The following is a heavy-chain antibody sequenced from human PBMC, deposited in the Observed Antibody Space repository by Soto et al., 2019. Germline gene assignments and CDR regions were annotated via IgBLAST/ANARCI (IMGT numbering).Heavy chain of an antibody. Sequence: PSETLSLTCTVSGGSISSGGYYWSWIRQHPGKRLEWIGYIYYSGSTYYNPSLKSRVTISVDTSKNQFSLKLSSVTAADTAVYYCARDDDSSGYYPYYWGQGTLVTVSS. V-gene: IGHV4-31*03. J-gene: IGHJ4*02. CDR3: ARDDDSSGYYPYY. CDR1: GGSISSGGYY. CDR2: IYYSGST. D-gene: IGHD3-22*01.